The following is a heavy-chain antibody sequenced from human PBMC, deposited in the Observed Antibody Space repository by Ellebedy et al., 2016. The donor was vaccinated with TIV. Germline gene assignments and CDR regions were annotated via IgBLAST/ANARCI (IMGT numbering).Heavy chain of an antibody. Sequence: AASVKVSCKASGYTFTGYYMHWVRQAPGQGLEWMGWINPNTGGTKYAQKFQGRVTMTRDTSISTAYMDLWRLTFDDTAVYYCARGMWYDSWGQGTLVTVSS. V-gene: IGHV1-2*02. J-gene: IGHJ5*01. CDR1: GYTFTGYY. CDR3: ARGMWYDS. CDR2: INPNTGGT.